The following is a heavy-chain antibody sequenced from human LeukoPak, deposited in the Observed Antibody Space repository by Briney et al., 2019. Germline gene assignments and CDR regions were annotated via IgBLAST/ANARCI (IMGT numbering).Heavy chain of an antibody. D-gene: IGHD3-22*01. CDR2: ISSSSSYI. CDR3: ARAGSEYYYDSKLAY. Sequence: SGGSLRLSCAASGFTFSSYSMNWVRQAPGKGLEWVSSISSSSSYIYYADSVKGRFTISRDNAKNSLYLQMNSLRAEDTAVYYCARAGSEYYYDSKLAYWGQGTLVTVSS. CDR1: GFTFSSYS. V-gene: IGHV3-21*01. J-gene: IGHJ4*02.